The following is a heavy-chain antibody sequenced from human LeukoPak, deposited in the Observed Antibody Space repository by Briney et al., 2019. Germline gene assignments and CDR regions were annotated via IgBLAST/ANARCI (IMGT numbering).Heavy chain of an antibody. Sequence: GGSLRLSCAASGFTFSNAWMSWIRQAPGKGLEWVGRIKTETDGGTRDYVAPVRGRFTISRDDSKNTLYVQMNSLKTEDTAVYYCTTERFRHYDSSGPHLGYSEYWGQGTLVTVSS. D-gene: IGHD3-22*01. J-gene: IGHJ4*02. V-gene: IGHV3-15*01. CDR2: IKTETDGGTR. CDR1: GFTFSNAW. CDR3: TTERFRHYDSSGPHLGYSEY.